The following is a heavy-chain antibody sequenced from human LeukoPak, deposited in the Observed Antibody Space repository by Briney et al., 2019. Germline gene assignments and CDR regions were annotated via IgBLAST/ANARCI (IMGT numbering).Heavy chain of an antibody. CDR2: IKSKTDGGTT. J-gene: IGHJ4*02. D-gene: IGHD1-20*01. Sequence: GGSLRLSCAASGFTFSNAWMSWVRQAPGKGLEWVGRIKSKTDGGTTDYAAPVKGRFTISRDDSKNTLYLQMNSLKTEDTAVYYCTFNSYNWNVRDYWGQGTLVTVSS. V-gene: IGHV3-15*01. CDR1: GFTFSNAW. CDR3: TFNSYNWNVRDY.